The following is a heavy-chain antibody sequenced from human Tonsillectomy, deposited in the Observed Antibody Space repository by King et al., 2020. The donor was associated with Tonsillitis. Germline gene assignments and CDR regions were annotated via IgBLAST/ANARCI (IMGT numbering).Heavy chain of an antibody. CDR1: GFTVPDNY. Sequence: VQLVESGGGVIQPGGSLRLSCAVSGFTVPDNYMSWVRQAPGKGLEWVSTIYKGGSTYYTDSVRGRFTISRDNSNNTVHPQMSSLSPGDTALYYCASHYCSSGSCYIDYWGQGALVTVSS. CDR3: ASHYCSSGSCYIDY. CDR2: IYKGGST. D-gene: IGHD2-15*01. J-gene: IGHJ4*02. V-gene: IGHV3-53*01.